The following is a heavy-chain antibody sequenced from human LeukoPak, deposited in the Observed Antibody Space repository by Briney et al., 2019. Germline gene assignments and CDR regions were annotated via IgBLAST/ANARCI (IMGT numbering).Heavy chain of an antibody. Sequence: PSETLSLTCTVSGGSISSYYWSWIRQPAGKGLEWIGRIYSSGSTNYNPSLKSRVTMSVDTSKNLFSLKLSSVTAADTAVYYCASTYYYDSSGYYGIDYWGQGTLVTVSS. V-gene: IGHV4-4*07. CDR3: ASTYYYDSSGYYGIDY. D-gene: IGHD3-22*01. CDR1: GGSISSYY. J-gene: IGHJ4*02. CDR2: IYSSGST.